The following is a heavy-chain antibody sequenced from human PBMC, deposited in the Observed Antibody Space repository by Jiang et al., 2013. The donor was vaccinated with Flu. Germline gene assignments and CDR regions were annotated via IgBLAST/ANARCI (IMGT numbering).Heavy chain of an antibody. CDR3: ARDNQDFGVVIGEVRVDP. V-gene: IGHV1-69*04. CDR1: GGTFSSYA. D-gene: IGHD3-3*01. CDR2: IIPILGIA. J-gene: IGHJ5*02. Sequence: SGAEVKKPGSSVKVSCKASGGTFSSYAISWVRQAPGQGLEWMGRIIPILGIANYAQKFQGRVTITADKSTSTAYMELSSLRSEDTAVYYCARDNQDFGVVIGEVRVDPWGQGTLVTVSS.